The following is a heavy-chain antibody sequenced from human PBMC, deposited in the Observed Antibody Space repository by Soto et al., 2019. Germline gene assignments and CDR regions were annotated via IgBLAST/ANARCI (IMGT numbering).Heavy chain of an antibody. Sequence: QVQLQESGPGLVKPLETVSLTCTVSGGSLIDDYWNWIRQPPGKGLEWIGYVYSSGSTNYNPSLKSRVTIAVDRSKNQFSLKLSSVTAADTGVYYCARGNDWKSSTFDIWGHGTMVSVSS. J-gene: IGHJ3*02. D-gene: IGHD2-21*01. CDR1: GGSLIDDY. V-gene: IGHV4-59*01. CDR3: ARGNDWKSSTFDI. CDR2: VYSSGST.